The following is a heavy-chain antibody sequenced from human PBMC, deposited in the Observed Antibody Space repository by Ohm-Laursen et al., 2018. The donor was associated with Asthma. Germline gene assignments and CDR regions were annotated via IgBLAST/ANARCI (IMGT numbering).Heavy chain of an antibody. V-gene: IGHV3-53*01. CDR1: GFTFSSYS. CDR2: IYSDGST. Sequence: SLRLSCAASGFTFSSYSMNWVRQAPGKGLEWVSIIYSDGSTYYADSVKGRFTISRDSSKNTLYLQMNSLRAEDTAVYYCVRDGGIAARHYFGMDVWGQGTTVTVSS. CDR3: VRDGGIAARHYFGMDV. D-gene: IGHD6-6*01. J-gene: IGHJ6*02.